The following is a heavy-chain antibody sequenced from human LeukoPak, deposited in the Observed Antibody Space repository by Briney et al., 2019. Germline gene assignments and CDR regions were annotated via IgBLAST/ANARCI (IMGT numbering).Heavy chain of an antibody. J-gene: IGHJ4*02. Sequence: SETLSLSCTVSGGSISSYYWSWIRQPAGKGLEWIGRIYTSGSTNYNPSLKSRVTMSVGTSKNQFSLKLSSVTAADTAVYYCARGGLSSGDLDYWGQGTLVTVSS. V-gene: IGHV4-4*07. CDR3: ARGGLSSGDLDY. CDR1: GGSISSYY. D-gene: IGHD6-19*01. CDR2: IYTSGST.